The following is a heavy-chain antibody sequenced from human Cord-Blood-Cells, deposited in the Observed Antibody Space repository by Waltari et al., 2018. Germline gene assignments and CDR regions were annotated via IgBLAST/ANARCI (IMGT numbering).Heavy chain of an antibody. CDR3: ARDRANWDHDAFDI. V-gene: IGHV1-2*04. Sequence: QVQLVQSGAEVKKPGAAVQVSCTASGYTFTGHYMHGARQAPGQGLEWMGWINPNSGGTNYAQKFQGWVTMTRDTSISTAYMELSRLRSDDTAVYYCARDRANWDHDAFDIWGQGTMVTVSS. CDR2: INPNSGGT. J-gene: IGHJ3*02. CDR1: GYTFTGHY. D-gene: IGHD7-27*01.